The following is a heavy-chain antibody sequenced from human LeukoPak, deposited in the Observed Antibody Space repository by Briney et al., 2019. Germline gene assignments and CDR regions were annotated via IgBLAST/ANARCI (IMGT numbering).Heavy chain of an antibody. Sequence: GGSLRLSCAASGFTFSSYGMHWVRQAPDKGLEWVAVISYDGSNKYYADSVKGRFTISRDNSKNTLYLQMNSLRAEDTAVYYCAKERYYYGSGTNFDYWGQGTLVTVSS. CDR1: GFTFSSYG. CDR2: ISYDGSNK. V-gene: IGHV3-30*18. J-gene: IGHJ4*02. D-gene: IGHD3-10*01. CDR3: AKERYYYGSGTNFDY.